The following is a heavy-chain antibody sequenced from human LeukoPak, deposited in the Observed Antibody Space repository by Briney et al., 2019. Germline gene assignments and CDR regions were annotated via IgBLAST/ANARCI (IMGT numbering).Heavy chain of an antibody. J-gene: IGHJ4*02. V-gene: IGHV3-23*01. Sequence: GGSLRLSCAASGFTFSSYALSWVRQAPGKGPEWVSSLSGSGYNTYYADSVKGRFTISRDNSKNTVYLQMNSLRAEDTAVYYCAKDPYGTRYSDYWGQGTLVTVSS. CDR2: LSGSGYNT. D-gene: IGHD2-2*01. CDR3: AKDPYGTRYSDY. CDR1: GFTFSSYA.